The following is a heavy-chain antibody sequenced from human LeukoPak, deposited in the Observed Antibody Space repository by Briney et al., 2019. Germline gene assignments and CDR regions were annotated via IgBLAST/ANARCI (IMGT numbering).Heavy chain of an antibody. CDR2: IRGTTGAT. J-gene: IGHJ4*02. CDR3: AKDFRVSY. Sequence: PGGSLRLSCAASGFSFSNYWLSWVRQAPGKGLEWVSAIRGTTGATYYADSVKGRFTISRDISTNTLSLHMNNLRVEDTAIYYCAKDFRVSYWGQGTLVTVSS. V-gene: IGHV3-23*01. CDR1: GFSFSNYW.